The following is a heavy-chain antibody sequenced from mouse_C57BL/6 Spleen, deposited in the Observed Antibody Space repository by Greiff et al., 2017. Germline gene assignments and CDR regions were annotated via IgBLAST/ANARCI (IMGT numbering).Heavy chain of an antibody. J-gene: IGHJ3*01. CDR1: GYTFTSYW. D-gene: IGHD3-2*02. Sequence: VQLQQPGTELVKPGASVKLSCKASGYTFTSYWMHWVKQRPGRGLEWIGNINPSNGGTNYNEKFKSKATLTVDKSSSTAYMQLSSLTSEDSAVYYCAREGSSGPWFAYWGQGTLVTVSA. CDR3: AREGSSGPWFAY. CDR2: INPSNGGT. V-gene: IGHV1-53*01.